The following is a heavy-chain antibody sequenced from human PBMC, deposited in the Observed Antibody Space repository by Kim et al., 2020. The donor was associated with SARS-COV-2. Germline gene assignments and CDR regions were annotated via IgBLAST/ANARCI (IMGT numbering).Heavy chain of an antibody. J-gene: IGHJ6*01. D-gene: IGHD1-7*01. Sequence: SETLSLTCTLSGASFSDYSWTWIRQPPGKGLEWVGSVYHSGRTSYNSSLKSRVTISLDTSKNQISLKLISVTPADSAIYYCARDRVIHPKVELRKIYYYYAMDGWGQGTKVTVP. V-gene: IGHV4-59*01. CDR1: GASFSDYS. CDR2: VYHSGRT. CDR3: ARDRVIHPKVELRKIYYYYAMDG.